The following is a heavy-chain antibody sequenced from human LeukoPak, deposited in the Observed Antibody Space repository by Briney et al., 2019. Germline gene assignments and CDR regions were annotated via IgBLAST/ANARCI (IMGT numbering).Heavy chain of an antibody. CDR2: IWSDGSKT. CDR1: GFNFGSSG. CDR3: ASGALVGGHKNNWFDP. D-gene: IGHD1-26*01. J-gene: IGHJ5*02. V-gene: IGHV3-33*01. Sequence: PGRSLSLSRAASGFNFGSSGMHWVRQAPGKGLEWVAFIWSDGSKTDHADAVKGRFTISRDNSKNTLYLQMNSLRAEDTAVYYCASGALVGGHKNNWFDPWGQGTLVTVSS.